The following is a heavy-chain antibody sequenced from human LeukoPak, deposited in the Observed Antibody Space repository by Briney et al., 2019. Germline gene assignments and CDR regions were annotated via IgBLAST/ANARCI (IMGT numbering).Heavy chain of an antibody. J-gene: IGHJ4*02. Sequence: SETLSLTCTVSGGSISSGSYYWSWIRQPAGKGLEWIGRIYTSGSTNYNPSLKSRVTISVGTSKNQFSLKLSSVTAADTAVYYCARALVAVAGTFDYWGQGTLVTVSS. CDR3: ARALVAVAGTFDY. D-gene: IGHD6-19*01. CDR1: GGSISSGSYY. V-gene: IGHV4-61*02. CDR2: IYTSGST.